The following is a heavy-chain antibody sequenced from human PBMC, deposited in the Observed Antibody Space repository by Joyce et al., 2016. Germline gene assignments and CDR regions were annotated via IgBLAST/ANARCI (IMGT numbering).Heavy chain of an antibody. CDR1: GDSVSSDGAA. CDR3: ARAPRTFLMSYFDH. CDR2: TYYRSKWYN. D-gene: IGHD3-3*01. Sequence: QVQLQQSGPGLVKPSQTLSLTCAISGDSVSSDGAAWNWIRQSPSRGLEWLGRTYYRSKWYNDYAVSLEGRITINADTAKSQFSLQLNSMTPEDTAVYYCARAPRTFLMSYFDHWGQGTLVTVSS. J-gene: IGHJ4*02. V-gene: IGHV6-1*01.